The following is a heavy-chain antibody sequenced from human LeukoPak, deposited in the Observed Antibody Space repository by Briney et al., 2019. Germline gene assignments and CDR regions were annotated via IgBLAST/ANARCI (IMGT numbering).Heavy chain of an antibody. D-gene: IGHD5-18*01. CDR3: ARDSKRYSYGFGWFDP. Sequence: SETLSLTCTVSGGSISPYYWSWIRQPPGKGLEWIGYIHYSGSTNYNPSLKSRVSMSVDTSKNQFSLKLSSVTAADTAVYYCARDSKRYSYGFGWFDPWGQGTLVTVSS. J-gene: IGHJ5*02. CDR1: GGSISPYY. V-gene: IGHV4-59*12. CDR2: IHYSGST.